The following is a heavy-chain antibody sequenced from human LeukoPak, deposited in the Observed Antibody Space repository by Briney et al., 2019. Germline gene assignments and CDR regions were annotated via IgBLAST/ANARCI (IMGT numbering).Heavy chain of an antibody. V-gene: IGHV4-34*01. J-gene: IGHJ3*02. CDR2: INHSGST. CDR3: ARSACSGGTCYSERGAFDI. D-gene: IGHD2-15*01. CDR1: GGSFIGFH. Sequence: PSETLSLTCAVYGGSFIGFHWNWIRQAPGKGLEWIGDINHSGSTNYNPSLTSRVTISVDPSKNQFSLNLSSVTAADTAVYYCARSACSGGTCYSERGAFDIWGQGTMVTVSS.